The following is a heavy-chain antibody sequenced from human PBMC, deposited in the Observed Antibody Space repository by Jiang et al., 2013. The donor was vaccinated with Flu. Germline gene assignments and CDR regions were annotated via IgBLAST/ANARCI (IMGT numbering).Heavy chain of an antibody. CDR1: GGSITSHY. CDR2: INHSGST. CDR3: ARLVESRVRCDYCSGGTFPHYYMDV. D-gene: IGHD2-15*01. J-gene: IGHJ6*03. Sequence: GPGLVKPSETLSLTCTVSGGSITSHYWNWIRQSPGKGLKWIGYINHSGSTNYNPSLKSRVTISVDTSKKQFSLKLSSVTAADTAVYYCARLVESRVRCDYCSGGTFPHYYMDVWGIGTTVTVFS. V-gene: IGHV4-59*11.